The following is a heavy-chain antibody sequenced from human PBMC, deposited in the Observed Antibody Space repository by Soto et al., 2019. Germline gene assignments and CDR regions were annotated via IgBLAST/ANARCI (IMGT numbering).Heavy chain of an antibody. J-gene: IGHJ4*02. CDR3: ARVYGRGDYFDF. Sequence: QVQLQESGPGLVKPSQTLSLTCTVSGTTISSGDHYWSWIRQPPGKGLEWIGYMYYTGKTYYNTSLQSRVTISVDTSKIQFSLKMTSVTAADTAMYFCARVYGRGDYFDFWGRGTLVSVSS. CDR2: MYYTGKT. V-gene: IGHV4-30-4*01. D-gene: IGHD1-26*01. CDR1: GTTISSGDHY.